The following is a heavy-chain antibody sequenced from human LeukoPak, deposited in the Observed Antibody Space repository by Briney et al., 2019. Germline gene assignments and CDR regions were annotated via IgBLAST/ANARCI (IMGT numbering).Heavy chain of an antibody. CDR1: GFTFDDYA. J-gene: IGHJ4*02. CDR3: AKDIRYSYGSFGY. V-gene: IGHV3-9*01. D-gene: IGHD5-18*01. CDR2: ISWNSGSI. Sequence: GGSLRLSCAASGFTFDDYAMHWVRQAPGKGLEWVSGISWNSGSIGYADSVKGRFSISRDNAKNSLYLHMNSLRAEDTALYYCAKDIRYSYGSFGYWGQGTLVTVSS.